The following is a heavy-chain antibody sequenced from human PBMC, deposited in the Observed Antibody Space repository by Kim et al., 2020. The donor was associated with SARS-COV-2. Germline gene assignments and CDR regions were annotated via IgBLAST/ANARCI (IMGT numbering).Heavy chain of an antibody. J-gene: IGHJ4*02. CDR3: ARSSADY. CDR2: SGST. V-gene: IGHV4-59*10. Sequence: SGSTNYTPSLNRRVTMSVDASRNQFFLKLKSMTAADTAVYYCARSSADYWGQGTLVTVSS.